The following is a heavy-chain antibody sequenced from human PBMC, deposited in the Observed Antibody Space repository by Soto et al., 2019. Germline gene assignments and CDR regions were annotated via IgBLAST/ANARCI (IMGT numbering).Heavy chain of an antibody. CDR3: ARRTYYYDSSGKDYFGY. J-gene: IGHJ4*02. CDR1: GGTLSGYS. CDR2: IYYRGTT. Sequence: SETLSLTCSASGGTLSGYSWSWIRQPPGKGLEYIGYIYYRGTTNYNPSLESRVTISVDTSKNQFSLKLTSVTAADTAVYYCARRTYYYDSSGKDYFGYWGQGTLVTVSS. D-gene: IGHD3-22*01. V-gene: IGHV4-59*01.